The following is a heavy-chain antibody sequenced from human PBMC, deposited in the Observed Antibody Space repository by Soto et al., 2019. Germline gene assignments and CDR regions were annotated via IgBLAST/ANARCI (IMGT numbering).Heavy chain of an antibody. J-gene: IGHJ4*02. D-gene: IGHD5-18*01. CDR2: FIPIFGTA. CDR1: RDTFSSSG. CDR3: ARSGYSYGPLFD. Sequence: QVQLEQSGAEMKKPGSSVKVSCKASRDTFSSSGFSWVRRAPGQGLEWMGGFIPIFGTANYAPNFQGRVSITADESTGMVYMDVSSLRSDDTAVFYCARSGYSYGPLFDWGQGTLVSVSS. V-gene: IGHV1-69*01.